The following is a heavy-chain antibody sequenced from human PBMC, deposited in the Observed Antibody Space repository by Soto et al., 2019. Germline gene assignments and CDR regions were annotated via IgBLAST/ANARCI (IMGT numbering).Heavy chain of an antibody. CDR1: GFTFSTYA. CDR3: ARDKRTMATLDFALDC. D-gene: IGHD5-12*01. J-gene: IGHJ4*02. V-gene: IGHV3-48*03. Sequence: EVQLVESGGGLVQPGGSLRLSCAASGFTFSTYAMNWVRQAPGKGLEWVSFISGSGSSIHYADSVKGRFTISRDNAKNSLYLQMNSLRAEDTALYYCARDKRTMATLDFALDCWGQGTLVTVSS. CDR2: ISGSGSSI.